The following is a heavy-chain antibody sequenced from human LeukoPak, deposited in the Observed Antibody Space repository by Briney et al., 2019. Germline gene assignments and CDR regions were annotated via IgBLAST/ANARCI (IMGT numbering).Heavy chain of an antibody. D-gene: IGHD2-21*01. CDR2: ISAYNGNT. V-gene: IGHV1-18*04. J-gene: IGHJ5*02. Sequence: GASVKVSCKASGYTFTSYGISWVRQAPGQGLEWMGWISAYNGNTNYAQKLQGRVTMTTDTSTSTAYMELRSLRSDDTAVYYCARDPVIMAGEESWFDPWGQGTLVTVSS. CDR1: GYTFTSYG. CDR3: ARDPVIMAGEESWFDP.